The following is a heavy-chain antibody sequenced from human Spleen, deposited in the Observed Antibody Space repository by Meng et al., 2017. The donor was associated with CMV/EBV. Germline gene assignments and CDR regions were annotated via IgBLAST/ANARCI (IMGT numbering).Heavy chain of an antibody. D-gene: IGHD3-10*01. V-gene: IGHV4-4*02. CDR1: GGSNSSSDY. J-gene: IGHJ5*02. CDR2: VFHSGNT. Sequence: SGGSNSSSDYWSGLRQSPGRGLGWIGEVFHSGNTNDNPSLKSRVTISVDTSKNQFSLKLSSVTAADTAVYYCARTPAYYYGSEFDPWGQGTLVTVSS. CDR3: ARTPAYYYGSEFDP.